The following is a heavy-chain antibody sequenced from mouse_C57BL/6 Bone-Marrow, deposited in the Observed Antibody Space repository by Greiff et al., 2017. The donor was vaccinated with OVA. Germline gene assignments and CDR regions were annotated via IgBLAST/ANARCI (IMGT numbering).Heavy chain of an antibody. V-gene: IGHV1-53*01. CDR3: SRGQLRLHYFAF. D-gene: IGHD3-2*02. J-gene: IGHJ2*01. Sequence: VQLQQPGTELVKPGASVKLSCKASGYTFTSYWMHWVKQRPGQGLEWIGSINPRNGGTKYNEKFKSKATLTVDKSSSTAYMQLSSLTSEDSAVYYWSRGQLRLHYFAFWGQSTTLTVSS. CDR1: GYTFTSYW. CDR2: INPRNGGT.